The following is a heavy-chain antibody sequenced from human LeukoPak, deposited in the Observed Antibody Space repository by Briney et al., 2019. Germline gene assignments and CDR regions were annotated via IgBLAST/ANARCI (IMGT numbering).Heavy chain of an antibody. Sequence: PGGSLRLSCAASGFTFINYWMNWVRQAPGKGLEWVANIDQGGSEKNYVDSVKGRFTISRDNAKNSLYLQMNSLRAEDTAVYYCARGSEWEPLYYFDYWGQGNLVTVSS. CDR1: GFTFINYW. D-gene: IGHD1-26*01. CDR3: ARGSEWEPLYYFDY. J-gene: IGHJ4*02. V-gene: IGHV3-7*04. CDR2: IDQGGSEK.